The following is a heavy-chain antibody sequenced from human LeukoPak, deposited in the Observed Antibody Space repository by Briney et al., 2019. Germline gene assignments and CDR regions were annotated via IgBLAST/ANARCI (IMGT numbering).Heavy chain of an antibody. Sequence: GGSLRLSCAASGFTFSSYGMSWVRQAPGKGLEWVSAISGSGGGTYYADSVKGGFTISRDNSKNTLYLQMNSLGAEDTAVYYCARSLRVRGVPDYMDVWGKGTTVTISS. J-gene: IGHJ6*03. CDR2: ISGSGGGT. D-gene: IGHD3-10*01. CDR1: GFTFSSYG. V-gene: IGHV3-23*01. CDR3: ARSLRVRGVPDYMDV.